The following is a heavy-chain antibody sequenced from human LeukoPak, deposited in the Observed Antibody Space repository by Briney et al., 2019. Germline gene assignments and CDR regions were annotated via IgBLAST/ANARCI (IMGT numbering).Heavy chain of an antibody. CDR3: ARYRAYSGSYYWYFDL. CDR1: GGSISSGDYY. Sequence: SETLSLTCTVSGGSISSGDYYWSWIRQPPGKGLEWIGYIYYSGSTYYNPSLKSRVTISVDTSKNQFSLKLSSVTAADTAVYYCARYRAYSGSYYWYFDLWGRGTLVTVSS. V-gene: IGHV4-30-4*02. J-gene: IGHJ2*01. CDR2: IYYSGST. D-gene: IGHD1-26*01.